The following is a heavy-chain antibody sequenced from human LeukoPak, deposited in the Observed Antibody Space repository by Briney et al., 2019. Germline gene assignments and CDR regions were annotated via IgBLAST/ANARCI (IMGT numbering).Heavy chain of an antibody. CDR2: ISWNSGSI. CDR1: GVTFDDYA. V-gene: IGHV3-9*01. D-gene: IGHD2-21*02. J-gene: IGHJ4*02. Sequence: GRSLRLSCAASGVTFDDYAMHWVRQAPGQGLEWVSGISWNSGSIGYADSVKGRFTISRDNAKNSLYMQMNSLRAEDTALYYCAKATEAYCGGDCYSGDFDYWGQGTLVTVSS. CDR3: AKATEAYCGGDCYSGDFDY.